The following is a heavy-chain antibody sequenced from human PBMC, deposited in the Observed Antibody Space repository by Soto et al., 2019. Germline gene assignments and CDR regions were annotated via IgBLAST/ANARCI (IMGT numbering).Heavy chain of an antibody. V-gene: IGHV3-7*01. Sequence: EVQLVESGGGLVQPGGSLRLSCAGSGFIFGNFWMTWVRQAPGKGLEWVANIKQDGSEKYYVDSVKGRCTISRDNVKNSLYLKMNSLRSEDTAVYYCARGTGGATSSGKDQFDYWGQGTLVPVS. J-gene: IGHJ4*02. D-gene: IGHD1-26*01. CDR2: IKQDGSEK. CDR3: ARGTGGATSSGKDQFDY. CDR1: GFIFGNFW.